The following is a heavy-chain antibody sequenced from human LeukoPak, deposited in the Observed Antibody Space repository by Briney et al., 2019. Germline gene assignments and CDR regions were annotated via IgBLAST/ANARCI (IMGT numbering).Heavy chain of an antibody. Sequence: GGSLRLSCAASGFTFSNYSMNWVRQAPGKGLEWVSYISSRSRTIYYADSVKGRFTISRDNAKNSLYLQMNSLRAEDTAVYYCAKDSSGLWSNWFDPWGQGTLVTVSS. D-gene: IGHD5-18*01. J-gene: IGHJ5*02. CDR3: AKDSSGLWSNWFDP. V-gene: IGHV3-48*01. CDR1: GFTFSNYS. CDR2: ISSRSRTI.